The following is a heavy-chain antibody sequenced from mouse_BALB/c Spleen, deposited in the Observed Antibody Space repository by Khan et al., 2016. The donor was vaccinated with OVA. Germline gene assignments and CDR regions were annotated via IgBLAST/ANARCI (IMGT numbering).Heavy chain of an antibody. D-gene: IGHD1-1*01. V-gene: IGHV3-6*02. J-gene: IGHJ2*01. Sequence: EVKLLESGPGLMKPSQSLSLTCSVTGYSITSGYNWNWIRQFPGNKLEWMGYISYDGSFNYNPSLKNRISITRDTSKNQFFLKLNSVTTEDTATYYCARDYFGNCYFDYWGQGTTPTVSS. CDR1: GYSITSGYN. CDR3: ARDYFGNCYFDY. CDR2: ISYDGSF.